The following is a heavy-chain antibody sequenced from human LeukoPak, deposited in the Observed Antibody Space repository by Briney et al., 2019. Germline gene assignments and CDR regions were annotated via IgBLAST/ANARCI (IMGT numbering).Heavy chain of an antibody. Sequence: PSQTLSLTCTASGGSISSGGYYWSWIRQPPGKGLEWIGYIYHSGSTYYNPSLKSRVTISVDRSKNQFSLKLSSVTATDTAVYYCARGSTEVGAFDIWGQGTMVTVSS. CDR1: GGSISSGGYY. CDR3: ARGSTEVGAFDI. D-gene: IGHD2-2*01. V-gene: IGHV4-30-2*01. J-gene: IGHJ3*02. CDR2: IYHSGST.